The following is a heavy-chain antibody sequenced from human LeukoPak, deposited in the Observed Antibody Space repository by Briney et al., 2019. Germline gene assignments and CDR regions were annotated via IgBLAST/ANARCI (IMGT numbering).Heavy chain of an antibody. CDR2: ISSSGSTI. J-gene: IGHJ4*02. Sequence: GGSLRLSCAASGFTFSSYEMNWLRQAPGKGLEGVSYISSSGSTIYYADSVKGRFTISRDNAKNSLYLQMNSLRAEDTAVYYCARDLGVRAPVFDYWGQGTLVTVSS. V-gene: IGHV3-48*03. CDR3: ARDLGVRAPVFDY. D-gene: IGHD3-16*01. CDR1: GFTFSSYE.